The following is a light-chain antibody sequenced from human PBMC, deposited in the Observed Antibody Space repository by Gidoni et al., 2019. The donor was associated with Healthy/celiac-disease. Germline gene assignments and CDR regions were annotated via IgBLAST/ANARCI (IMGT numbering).Light chain of an antibody. CDR1: QDIRNY. Sequence: DIQMTQSPSSLSASVGNRVTITCQASQDIRNYLNWYQQKPGKAPKLLIYEASNLETGVPSRFGGSGSGKDFTFTISSLQPEDMATYYCQQYDNLPLTFGQGTRLEIK. V-gene: IGKV1-33*01. J-gene: IGKJ5*01. CDR3: QQYDNLPLT. CDR2: EAS.